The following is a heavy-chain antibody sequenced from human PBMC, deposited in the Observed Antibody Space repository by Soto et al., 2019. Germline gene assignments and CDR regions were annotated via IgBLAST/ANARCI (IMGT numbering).Heavy chain of an antibody. V-gene: IGHV3-49*04. CDR3: TRVERGGYSGYGYFDY. Sequence: EVQLVESGGGLVQPGRSLRLSCTASGFTFGDYAMSWVRQAPGKGLEWVGFIRSKAYGGTTEYAASVKGRFTISRDDSKSIAYLQMNSLKTEDTAVYYCTRVERGGYSGYGYFDYWGQGTLVTVAS. J-gene: IGHJ4*02. D-gene: IGHD5-12*01. CDR1: GFTFGDYA. CDR2: IRSKAYGGTT.